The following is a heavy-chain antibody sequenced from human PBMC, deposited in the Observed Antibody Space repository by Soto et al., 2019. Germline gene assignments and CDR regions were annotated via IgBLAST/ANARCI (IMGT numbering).Heavy chain of an antibody. CDR2: ISSNGGST. CDR3: ARVGVGYCSSTSCGGQNYYYYMDV. V-gene: IGHV3-64*01. Sequence: GGSLRLSCAASGFTFSSYAMHWVRQAPGKGLEYVSAISSNGGSTYYANSVKGRFTISRDNSKNTLYLQMGSLRVEDMAVYYCARVGVGYCSSTSCGGQNYYYYMDVWGKGTTVTVSS. D-gene: IGHD2-2*03. CDR1: GFTFSSYA. J-gene: IGHJ6*03.